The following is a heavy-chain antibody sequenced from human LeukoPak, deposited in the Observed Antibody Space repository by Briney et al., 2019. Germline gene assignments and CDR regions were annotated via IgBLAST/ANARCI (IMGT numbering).Heavy chain of an antibody. V-gene: IGHV3-23*01. CDR1: GFTFSSYA. Sequence: PGGSLRLSCAASGFTFSSYAMSWVRQAPGKGLEWVSAISGSGGSTYYADSVKGRFTISRDNSKNTLYLQMNSLRAEDTAVYYCAKDALYYDFWSGHDAFDIWGQGTMVTVSS. CDR3: AKDALYYDFWSGHDAFDI. J-gene: IGHJ3*02. CDR2: ISGSGGST. D-gene: IGHD3-3*01.